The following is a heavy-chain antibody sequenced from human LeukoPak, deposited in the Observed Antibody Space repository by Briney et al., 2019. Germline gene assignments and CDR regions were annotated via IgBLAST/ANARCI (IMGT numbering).Heavy chain of an antibody. Sequence: PGGSLRLSCAAPGFTFSDYYMSWIRQAPGKGLPWVSYISSSRSTIYYADSVKGRFTISRDNAKNSLYLQMNSLRAEDTAVYYCARVTGYRIEDYFDYWGQGTLVTVSS. D-gene: IGHD6-13*01. CDR1: GFTFSDYY. CDR2: ISSSRSTI. CDR3: ARVTGYRIEDYFDY. J-gene: IGHJ4*02. V-gene: IGHV3-11*04.